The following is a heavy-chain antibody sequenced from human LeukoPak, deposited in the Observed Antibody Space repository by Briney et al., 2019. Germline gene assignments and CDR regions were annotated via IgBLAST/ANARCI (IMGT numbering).Heavy chain of an antibody. V-gene: IGHV1-2*02. CDR2: IDCGAGDT. CDR1: GYSFTAHY. J-gene: IGHJ4*01. Sequence: ASVKVSCKTSGYSFTAHYIHWVRPAPGQALQWLAYIDCGAGDTNYAQPFQGRVTVTRDKSINTAYLELSSLTFDDTAIYYCVRDPREPANDLDYWGRGTLVTVSS. CDR3: VRDPREPANDLDY. D-gene: IGHD1-1*01.